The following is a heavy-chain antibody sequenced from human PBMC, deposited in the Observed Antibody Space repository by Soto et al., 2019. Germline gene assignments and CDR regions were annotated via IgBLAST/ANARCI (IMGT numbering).Heavy chain of an antibody. V-gene: IGHV3-30-3*01. Sequence: QVQLVESGGGVVQPGRSLRLSCAASGFTFSTYAMYWVRQAPGKGLEWVAVISYDGSIKYYADSVKGRFTISRDNSKNTLYLQVSGLRVEDTAAYYCARDGPPYASGSYYNHGMDVWGPGTTVTVSS. CDR1: GFTFSTYA. CDR2: ISYDGSIK. J-gene: IGHJ6*02. D-gene: IGHD3-10*01. CDR3: ARDGPPYASGSYYNHGMDV.